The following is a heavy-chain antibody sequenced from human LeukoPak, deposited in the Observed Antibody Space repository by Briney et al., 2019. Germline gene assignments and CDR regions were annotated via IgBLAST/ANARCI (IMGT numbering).Heavy chain of an antibody. J-gene: IGHJ5*02. D-gene: IGHD2-15*01. CDR2: INHSGST. CDR1: GGSFSGYY. V-gene: IGHV4-34*01. Sequence: SETLSLTCAVYGGSFSGYYWSWIRQPPGKGLEWIGEINHSGSTNYNPSLKSRVTISVDTSKNQFSPKLSSVTAADTAVYYCARAPRGYCSGGSCGRRFDPWGQGTLVTVSS. CDR3: ARAPRGYCSGGSCGRRFDP.